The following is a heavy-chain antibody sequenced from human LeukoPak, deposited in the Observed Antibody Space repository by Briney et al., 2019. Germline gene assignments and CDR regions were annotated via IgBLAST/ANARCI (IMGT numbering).Heavy chain of an antibody. CDR1: GFTFSSYA. D-gene: IGHD3-16*01. J-gene: IGHJ6*02. CDR3: ARVSELDDYPRRYYYYGMDV. Sequence: GGSLRLSCAASGFTFSSYAMHWVRQAPGKGLEWVAVISYDGSNKYYADSVKGRFTISRDNSKNTLYLQMNSLRAEDTAVYYCARVSELDDYPRRYYYYGMDVWGQGTTVTVSS. V-gene: IGHV3-30-3*01. CDR2: ISYDGSNK.